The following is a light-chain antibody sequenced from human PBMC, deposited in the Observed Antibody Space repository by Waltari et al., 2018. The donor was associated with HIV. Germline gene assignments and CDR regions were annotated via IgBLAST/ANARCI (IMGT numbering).Light chain of an antibody. J-gene: IGKJ2*01. Sequence: DIPMTPSPSSLSASVGDRIIITCRASQAIANYLNWYQQKPGKAPKVLIYAASSLESGVPSRFSGSGFGTDFTLTITALQPEDFGTYYCQQSYSTPPYTFGPGTKLEI. CDR3: QQSYSTPPYT. V-gene: IGKV1-39*01. CDR2: AAS. CDR1: QAIANY.